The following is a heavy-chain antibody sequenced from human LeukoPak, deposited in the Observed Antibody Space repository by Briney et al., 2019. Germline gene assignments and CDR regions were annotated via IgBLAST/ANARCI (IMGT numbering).Heavy chain of an antibody. D-gene: IGHD3-3*01. CDR3: ARDSTVRWSY. V-gene: IGHV3-53*01. Sequence: PGVSLTLPCAASGFTGSSSYMIWVRQAPGKGLEWVSIIYSGGSTYYADSVKGRFTISRDNSKNTLYLQMNSLRAEDTAVYYGARDSTVRWSYWGQGTLVTVS. CDR2: IYSGGST. J-gene: IGHJ4*02. CDR1: GFTGSSSY.